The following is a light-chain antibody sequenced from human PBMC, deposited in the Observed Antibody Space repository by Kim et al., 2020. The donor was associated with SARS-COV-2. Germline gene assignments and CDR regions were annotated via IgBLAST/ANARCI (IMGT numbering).Light chain of an antibody. V-gene: IGLV3-21*04. J-gene: IGLJ2*01. Sequence: VAPGKTAGITCGGNSIGSKSVLGYQQKPGQAPVRVIYYDSDRPSGIPERFSGSNSGNTAILTISRVEAGDEADYYCQVWDSSSDRVFGGGTQLTVL. CDR3: QVWDSSSDRV. CDR2: YDS. CDR1: SIGSKS.